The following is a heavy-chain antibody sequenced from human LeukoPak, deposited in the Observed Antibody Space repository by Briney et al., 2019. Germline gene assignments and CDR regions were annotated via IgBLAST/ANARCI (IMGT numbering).Heavy chain of an antibody. CDR1: GYTFTAYY. CDR2: INPNSGGT. D-gene: IGHD3-22*01. Sequence: ASVKVSCKASGYTFTAYYIHWVRQAPGQGLEWMGWINPNSGGTNYAQKFQGKVTMTRDTSISTAYMELSRLRSDDTAVYYCAAELSSGYFDYWGQGTLVTVSS. J-gene: IGHJ4*02. V-gene: IGHV1-2*02. CDR3: AAELSSGYFDY.